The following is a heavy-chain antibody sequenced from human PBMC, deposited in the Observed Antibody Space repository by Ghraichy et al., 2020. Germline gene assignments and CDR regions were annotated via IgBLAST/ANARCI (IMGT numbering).Heavy chain of an antibody. D-gene: IGHD6-19*01. J-gene: IGHJ4*02. CDR3: ARTAGDEGPFGGEQWLVNFDY. CDR1: GYSFTSYW. Sequence: AESLNISCKGSGYSFTSYWIGWVRQMPGKGLEWRGIIYPGDSDTRYSPSFQGQVTISADKSISTAYLQWSSLKASDTAMYYCARTAGDEGPFGGEQWLVNFDYWGQGTLVTVSS. CDR2: IYPGDSDT. V-gene: IGHV5-51*01.